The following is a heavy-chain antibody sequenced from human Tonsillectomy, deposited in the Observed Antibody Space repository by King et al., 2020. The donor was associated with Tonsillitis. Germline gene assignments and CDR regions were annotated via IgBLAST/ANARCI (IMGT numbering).Heavy chain of an antibody. V-gene: IGHV1-18*01. Sequence: QLVQSGAEMKKPGASVKISCKPSGYTFRNYGLGWVRQAPGQGLEWMGWISPYDGKTKYVQKVQGRVIMTTDTSTSTAYMELRSLRSDDTAVYYCARDRSISDSSGYPYWGQGTLVTVSA. D-gene: IGHD3-22*01. CDR3: ARDRSISDSSGYPY. J-gene: IGHJ4*02. CDR1: GYTFRNYG. CDR2: ISPYDGKT.